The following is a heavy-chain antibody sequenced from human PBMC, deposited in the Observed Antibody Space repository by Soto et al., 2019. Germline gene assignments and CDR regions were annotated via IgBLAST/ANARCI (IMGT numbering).Heavy chain of an antibody. V-gene: IGHV2-70*01. Sequence: SGPTLVNPTQTLTLTCPFSGFSLSTSGMCVSWIRQPPGKALEWLALIDWDDDKYYSTSLKTRLTISKDTSKNQVVLTMTNMEPVDTATYYCARTTLTYYYDSSGYHFDYWGQGTLVTVSS. D-gene: IGHD3-22*01. CDR1: GFSLSTSGMC. J-gene: IGHJ4*02. CDR3: ARTTLTYYYDSSGYHFDY. CDR2: IDWDDDK.